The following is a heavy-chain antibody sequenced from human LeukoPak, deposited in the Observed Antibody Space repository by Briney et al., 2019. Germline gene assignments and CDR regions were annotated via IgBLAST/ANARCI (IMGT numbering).Heavy chain of an antibody. CDR3: AKTTVGYSSGRYPGWPADC. D-gene: IGHD6-19*01. V-gene: IGHV3-23*01. J-gene: IGHJ4*02. Sequence: GGSLRLSCEASGFTFNTYAIYWVRQAPGKGLEWVSGICGSGGCTYYADSVKGRFTISRDNSKNTVYLQMNSLTADDTAVYYCAKTTVGYSSGRYPGWPADCWGQGTPVTVSS. CDR1: GFTFNTYA. CDR2: ICGSGGCT.